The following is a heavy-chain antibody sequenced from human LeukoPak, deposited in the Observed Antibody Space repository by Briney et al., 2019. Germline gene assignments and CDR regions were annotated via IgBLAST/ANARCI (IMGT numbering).Heavy chain of an antibody. CDR1: GGPISSYY. Sequence: SETLSLTCTVSGGPISSYYWSWIRQPPGKGLEWIGYIYYSGSTNYNPSLKSRVTISVDTSKNQFSLKLSSVTAADTAVYYCARGLTACSGGSCYLNWFDPWGQGTLVTVSS. V-gene: IGHV4-59*01. J-gene: IGHJ5*02. D-gene: IGHD2-15*01. CDR2: IYYSGST. CDR3: ARGLTACSGGSCYLNWFDP.